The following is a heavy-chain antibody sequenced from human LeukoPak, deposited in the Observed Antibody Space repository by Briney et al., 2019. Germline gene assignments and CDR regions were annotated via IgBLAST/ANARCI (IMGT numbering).Heavy chain of an antibody. D-gene: IGHD3-22*01. V-gene: IGHV4-34*01. CDR2: INHSGST. Sequence: SETLSLTCAVYGGSFSGYYWSWIRQPPGKGLEWIGEINHSGSTNYNPSLKSRVTISVDTSKNQFSLKLSSVTAADTAVYYCARGYYDSSGYYCYDYWGQGTLVTVSS. J-gene: IGHJ4*02. CDR1: GGSFSGYY. CDR3: ARGYYDSSGYYCYDY.